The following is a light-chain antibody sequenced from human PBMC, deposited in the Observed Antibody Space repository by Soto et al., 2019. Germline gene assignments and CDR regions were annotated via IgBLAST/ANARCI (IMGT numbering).Light chain of an antibody. J-gene: IGKJ1*01. V-gene: IGKV1-13*02. Sequence: GDRVTVTCRASQGISGAVAWYQHKPGKGPKLLIYDASSLESGVPSRFSGSGSGTDFTLTISSLQPEDFATYYCQQFESFPLTVGRGTKVELK. CDR3: QQFESFPLT. CDR1: QGISGA. CDR2: DAS.